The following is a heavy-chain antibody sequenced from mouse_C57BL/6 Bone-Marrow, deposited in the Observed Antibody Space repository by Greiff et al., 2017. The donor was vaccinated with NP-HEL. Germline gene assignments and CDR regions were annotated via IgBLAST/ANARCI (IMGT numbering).Heavy chain of an antibody. J-gene: IGHJ4*01. Sequence: VKLVESGPDLVAPSQSLSITCTVSGFSLTDYGVSWVRQPPGKGLEWLGVIWGDGSTNYHSTLISRLSIRKDNSKSQVFLKLNSLQTDDTATYYCAKGDDYDGDAMDYWGQGTSVTVSS. CDR2: IWGDGST. CDR3: AKGDDYDGDAMDY. CDR1: GFSLTDYG. V-gene: IGHV2-3*01. D-gene: IGHD2-4*01.